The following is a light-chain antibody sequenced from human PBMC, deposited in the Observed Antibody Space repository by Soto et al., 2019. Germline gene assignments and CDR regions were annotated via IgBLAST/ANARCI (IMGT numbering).Light chain of an antibody. V-gene: IGLV2-14*01. CDR1: ISDIAAYNY. CDR2: EVN. J-gene: IGLJ1*01. CDR3: FSYSTSSSLYV. Sequence: QSVLTQPASVSGSPGQSITISCTGTISDIAAYNYVSWYQQHPGKAPKLLIYEVNNRPSRVSDRFSGSKSGDTASLTISGLQAEDEAEDSCFSYSTSSSLYVFGSGTKLTVL.